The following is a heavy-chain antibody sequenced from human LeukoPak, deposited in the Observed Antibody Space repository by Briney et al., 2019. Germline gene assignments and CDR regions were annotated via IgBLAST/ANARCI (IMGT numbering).Heavy chain of an antibody. D-gene: IGHD2-15*01. CDR3: AKDGSHYCSGGSCYTTWGVDY. CDR2: ISGSGGST. J-gene: IGHJ4*02. V-gene: IGHV3-23*01. Sequence: GGSLRLSCAASGFTFSSYAMSWVRQAPGKGLEWVSAISGSGGSTYYADSVKGRFTISRDNSKNTLYLQMNSLGAEDTAVYYCAKDGSHYCSGGSCYTTWGVDYWGQGTLVTVSS. CDR1: GFTFSSYA.